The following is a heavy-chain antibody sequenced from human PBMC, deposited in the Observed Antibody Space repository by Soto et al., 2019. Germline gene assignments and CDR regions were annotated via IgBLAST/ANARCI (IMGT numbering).Heavy chain of an antibody. V-gene: IGHV3-11*06. CDR1: GFTFSDYY. D-gene: IGHD3-3*01. Sequence: GGSLRLSCAASGFTFSDYYMSWIRQAPGKGLEWVSYISSSSSYTNYADSVKGRFTISRDNAKNSLYLQMNSLRAEDTAVYYCARVNSPTEYYDFWSGFLTGPSYFDYWGQGTLVTVSS. CDR3: ARVNSPTEYYDFWSGFLTGPSYFDY. CDR2: ISSSSSYT. J-gene: IGHJ4*02.